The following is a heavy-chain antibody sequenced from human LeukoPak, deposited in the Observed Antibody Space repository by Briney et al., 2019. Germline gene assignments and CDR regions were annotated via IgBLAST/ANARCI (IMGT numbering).Heavy chain of an antibody. Sequence: SETLSLTCTVSGGSISSDYWQWIRQPPGKGLEWIGYIYNSGSNNYNPSLKSRVTISVDTSKNQFSLKLTSVTAADTAVYYCATRGSWGQGTLVAVSS. CDR3: ATRGS. J-gene: IGHJ5*02. D-gene: IGHD3-10*01. CDR2: IYNSGSN. CDR1: GGSISSDY. V-gene: IGHV4-59*08.